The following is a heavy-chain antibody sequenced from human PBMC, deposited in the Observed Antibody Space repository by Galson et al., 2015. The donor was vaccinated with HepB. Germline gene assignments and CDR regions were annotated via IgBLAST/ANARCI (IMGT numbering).Heavy chain of an antibody. Sequence: SETLSLTCTVSGGSLSSYYWSWIRQPPGKGLEWIGYIYFTGSTDYNPSLQSRVIMSVDTSKRQFSLKLTSVTAADTAVYYCARRRGLSRFDYWGQGTRVTVSS. CDR1: GGSLSSYY. V-gene: IGHV4-59*08. J-gene: IGHJ4*02. CDR3: ARRRGLSRFDY. CDR2: IYFTGST. D-gene: IGHD3-10*01.